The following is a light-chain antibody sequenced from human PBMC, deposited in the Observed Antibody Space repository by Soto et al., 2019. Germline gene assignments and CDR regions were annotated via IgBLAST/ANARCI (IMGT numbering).Light chain of an antibody. Sequence: QSVLTQPASVSGSPGQSITISCTGTSSDVGGYNYVSWYQQHPGKAPKLMIYEVSNRPSGVSNRFSGSKSGNTASLTISGLQAEGEADYYCSSYTSSSIHYVFGTGTKVTVL. CDR3: SSYTSSSIHYV. CDR1: SSDVGGYNY. V-gene: IGLV2-14*01. J-gene: IGLJ1*01. CDR2: EVS.